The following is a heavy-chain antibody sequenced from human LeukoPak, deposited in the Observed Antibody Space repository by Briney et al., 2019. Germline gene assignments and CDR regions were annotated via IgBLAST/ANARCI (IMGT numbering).Heavy chain of an antibody. V-gene: IGHV4-34*01. CDR1: SGSFSGYY. CDR3: ARGPYYYDSSGYYYSDYYFDY. J-gene: IGHJ4*02. Sequence: SETLSLTCAVYSGSFSGYYWSWIRQPPGKGLEWIGEINHSGSTNYNPSLKRRVTISVDTSKNQFSLKLSSVTAADTAVYYCARGPYYYDSSGYYYSDYYFDYWGQGTLVTVSS. D-gene: IGHD3-22*01. CDR2: INHSGST.